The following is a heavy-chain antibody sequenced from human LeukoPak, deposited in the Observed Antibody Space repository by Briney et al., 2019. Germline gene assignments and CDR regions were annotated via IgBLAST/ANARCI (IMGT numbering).Heavy chain of an antibody. J-gene: IGHJ4*02. Sequence: GWSLRLSCAASGFTFSDHYMDWVRQAPGKGLEWVGRTRNKANSYTTEYAASVKGRFTISRDDSKNSLYLQMNSLKTEDTAVYYCARGCSSTSCSGGGYWGQGTLVTVSS. CDR1: GFTFSDHY. CDR3: ARGCSSTSCSGGGY. V-gene: IGHV3-72*01. CDR2: TRNKANSYTT. D-gene: IGHD2-2*01.